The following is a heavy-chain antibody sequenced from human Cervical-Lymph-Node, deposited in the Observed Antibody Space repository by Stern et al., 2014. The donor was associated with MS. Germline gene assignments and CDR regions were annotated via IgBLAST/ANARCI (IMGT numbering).Heavy chain of an antibody. CDR2: IKSKTDGGTT. CDR1: GFTFRNAR. Sequence: VQLVQSGGGLVKPGGSLRLSCAASGFTFRNARLTWIRQAPGKGLEWVGRIKSKTDGGTTDYAAPVKGRFTISRDDSKNTLYLQMNSLKTEDTAVYYCTTLDRSYPYYYYGMDVWGQGTTVTVSS. CDR3: TTLDRSYPYYYYGMDV. J-gene: IGHJ6*02. D-gene: IGHD1-26*01. V-gene: IGHV3-15*01.